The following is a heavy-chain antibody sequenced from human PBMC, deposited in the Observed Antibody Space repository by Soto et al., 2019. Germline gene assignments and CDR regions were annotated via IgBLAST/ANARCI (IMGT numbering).Heavy chain of an antibody. CDR2: IIPIFGTA. CDR1: GGTFSSYA. V-gene: IGHV1-69*13. CDR3: ARDQRHYYDSSGYYPNPFDY. D-gene: IGHD3-22*01. J-gene: IGHJ4*02. Sequence: AASVKVSCKASGGTFSSYAISWVRQAPGQGLEWMGGIIPIFGTANYAQKFQGRVTITADESTSTAYMELSSLRSEDTAVYYCARDQRHYYDSSGYYPNPFDYWGQGTLVTVSS.